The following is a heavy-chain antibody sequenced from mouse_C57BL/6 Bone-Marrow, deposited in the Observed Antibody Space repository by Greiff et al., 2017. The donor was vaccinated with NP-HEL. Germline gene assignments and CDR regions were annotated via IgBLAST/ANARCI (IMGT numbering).Heavy chain of an antibody. Sequence: VESGGDLVKPGGSLKLSCAASGFTFSSYGMSWVRQTPDKRLEWVATISSGGSYTYYPDSVKGRFTISRDNAKNTLYLQMSSLKSEDTAMYYCARGLPLDYWGQGTTLTVSS. D-gene: IGHD3-1*01. V-gene: IGHV5-6*01. CDR3: ARGLPLDY. CDR2: ISSGGSYT. CDR1: GFTFSSYG. J-gene: IGHJ2*01.